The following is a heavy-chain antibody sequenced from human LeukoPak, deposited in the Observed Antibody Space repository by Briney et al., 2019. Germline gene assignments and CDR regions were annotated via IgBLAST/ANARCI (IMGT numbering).Heavy chain of an antibody. J-gene: IGHJ6*03. CDR1: GGSISSYY. CDR2: IYYSGST. CDR3: ARDHSNPFYYYDYMDV. Sequence: SETLSLTCTVSGGSISSYYWSWIRQPPGKGLEWIGYIYYSGSTNYNPSLKSRVTISVDTSKNQLSLKLSSVTAADTAVYCCARDHSNPFYYYDYMDVWGKGTTVTVSS. D-gene: IGHD4-11*01. V-gene: IGHV4-59*01.